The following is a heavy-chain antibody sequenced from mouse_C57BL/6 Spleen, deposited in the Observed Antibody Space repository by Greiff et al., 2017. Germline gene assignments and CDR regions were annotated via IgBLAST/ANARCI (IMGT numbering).Heavy chain of an antibody. CDR3: AFFSCFATLVAHWYFDV. V-gene: IGHV1-74*01. D-gene: IGHD6-1*01. CDR2: IHPSDSDT. J-gene: IGHJ1*03. CDR1: GYTFTSYW. Sequence: VQLQQPGAELVKPGASVKVSCKASGYTFTSYWMHWVKQRPGQGLEWIGRIHPSDSDTNYNQKFKGKATLTVDKSSSTAYMQLSSLTSEASAVFYCAFFSCFATLVAHWYFDVRGTGTTVTVSS.